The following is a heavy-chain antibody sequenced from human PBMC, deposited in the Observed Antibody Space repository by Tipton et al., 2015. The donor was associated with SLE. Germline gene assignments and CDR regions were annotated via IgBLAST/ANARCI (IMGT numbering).Heavy chain of an antibody. Sequence: TLSLTCTVSGGSISSYYWSWIRQPPGKGLEWIGEINHSGSTNYNPSLKSRVTISVDTSKNQFSLKLSSVTAADTAVYYCARGYYYDSSGYYYYFDYWGQGTLVTVSS. D-gene: IGHD3-22*01. CDR1: GGSISSYY. CDR2: INHSGST. J-gene: IGHJ4*02. V-gene: IGHV4-34*01. CDR3: ARGYYYDSSGYYYYFDY.